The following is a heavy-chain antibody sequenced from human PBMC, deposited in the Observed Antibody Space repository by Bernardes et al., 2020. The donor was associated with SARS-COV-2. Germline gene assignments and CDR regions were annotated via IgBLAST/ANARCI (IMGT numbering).Heavy chain of an antibody. CDR3: ARQWLGRYLYY. V-gene: IGHV4-59*11. J-gene: IGHJ4*02. Sequence: SETLSLTCTVSGASINTHYWSWVRQPPGKGLEWIGHIFFGGNTEYNPSLKSRATISVDTSTTQVSLKLTSVTAADTADYFCARQWLGRYLYYWCQVTLVPVSS. CDR1: GASINTHY. D-gene: IGHD6-19*01. CDR2: IFFGGNT.